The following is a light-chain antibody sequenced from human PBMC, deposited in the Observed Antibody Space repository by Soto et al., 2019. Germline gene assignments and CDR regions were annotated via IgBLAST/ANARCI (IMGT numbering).Light chain of an antibody. Sequence: QSALTQPASVSGSPGQSITISCTGTTSDVGGYDSVSWYQQPPGTAPKVIIYDVTNRPSGVSNRFSGSKSGNTASLTISGLQAEDEADYYCSSYTTINTWVFGGGTQLTVL. CDR3: SSYTTINTWV. CDR1: TSDVGGYDS. V-gene: IGLV2-14*01. J-gene: IGLJ3*02. CDR2: DVT.